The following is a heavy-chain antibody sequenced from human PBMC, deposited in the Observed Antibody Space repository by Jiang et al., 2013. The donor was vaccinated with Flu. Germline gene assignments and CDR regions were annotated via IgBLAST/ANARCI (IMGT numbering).Heavy chain of an antibody. CDR3: ARDHHGDYFFDS. Sequence: GFTFSSYEMNWVRPGSRKGLEWISYISSSGTTIYYADSVRGRFTISRDNARKALYLQMNSLRAEDTAFYYCARDHHGDYFFDSWGQGTLVTVSS. CDR1: GFTFSSYE. J-gene: IGHJ4*02. D-gene: IGHD4-17*01. V-gene: IGHV3-48*03. CDR2: ISSSGTTI.